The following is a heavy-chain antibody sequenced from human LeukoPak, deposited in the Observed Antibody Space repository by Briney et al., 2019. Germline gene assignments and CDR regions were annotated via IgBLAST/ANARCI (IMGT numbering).Heavy chain of an antibody. CDR2: INHSGST. Sequence: PSETLSLTCAVYGVSFSGYYWSWIRQPPGKGLEWIGEINHSGSTNYNPSLKSRVTISVDTSKNQFSLKLSSVTAADTAVYYCARALAAAGNWFDPWGQGTLVTVSS. CDR3: ARALAAAGNWFDP. CDR1: GVSFSGYY. V-gene: IGHV4-34*01. D-gene: IGHD6-13*01. J-gene: IGHJ5*02.